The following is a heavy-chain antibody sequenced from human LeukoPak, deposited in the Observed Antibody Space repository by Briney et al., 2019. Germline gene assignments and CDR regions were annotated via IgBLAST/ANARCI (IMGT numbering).Heavy chain of an antibody. D-gene: IGHD1-26*01. Sequence: VASVKVSCKASGYTFAGYDMHWVRQAPGQGLEWMGWTNPNSGGTSYAQKFQGRVTMTRDTSISTAYMELSRLRSDDTAVYYGAFVSKVGATLDYWGQGTLVRVSS. CDR2: TNPNSGGT. V-gene: IGHV1-2*02. J-gene: IGHJ4*02. CDR1: GYTFAGYD. CDR3: AFVSKVGATLDY.